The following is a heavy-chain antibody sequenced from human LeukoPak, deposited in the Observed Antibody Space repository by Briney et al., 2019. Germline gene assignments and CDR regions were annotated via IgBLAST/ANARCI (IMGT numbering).Heavy chain of an antibody. Sequence: ASVKVSCKASGYTFTSYAMHWVRQAPGQRLEWMGWINAGNGNTKYSQKFQGRVTITRDTSASTAYMELSSLRSEDTAVYYCASTHERENSYGYGEFDYWGQGTLVTVSS. CDR1: GYTFTSYA. CDR2: INAGNGNT. CDR3: ASTHERENSYGYGEFDY. J-gene: IGHJ4*02. D-gene: IGHD5-18*01. V-gene: IGHV1-3*01.